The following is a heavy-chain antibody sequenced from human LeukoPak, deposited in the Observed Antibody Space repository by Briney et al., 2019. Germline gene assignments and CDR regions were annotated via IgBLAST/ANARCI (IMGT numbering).Heavy chain of an antibody. V-gene: IGHV3-21*01. J-gene: IGHJ4*02. D-gene: IGHD3-10*01. CDR3: VGPDSQFDC. CDR2: ISSNSLHI. Sequence: GGSLRLSCAASGFTFSDQSMNWVRQAPGKGLEWVSTISSNSLHIFYADSVKGRFTISRDNAKNSPYLQMNNLRAEDTAVYYCVGPDSQFDCWGQGTLVTVSS. CDR1: GFTFSDQS.